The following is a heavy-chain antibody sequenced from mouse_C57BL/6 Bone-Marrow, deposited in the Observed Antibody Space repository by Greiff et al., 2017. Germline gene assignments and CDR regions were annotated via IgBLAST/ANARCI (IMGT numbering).Heavy chain of an antibody. D-gene: IGHD4-1*02. CDR3: ASPNWDGAMDY. CDR2: IYPSDSYT. CDR1: GYTFTSYW. Sequence: QVQLQQPGAELVMPGASVKLSCKASGYTFTSYWMHWVKQRPGQGLEWIGEIYPSDSYTNYNQKFKGKSTLTVDKSSSTAYMQLSSLTSEDSAVYYCASPNWDGAMDYWGQGTSVTVSS. J-gene: IGHJ4*01. V-gene: IGHV1-69*01.